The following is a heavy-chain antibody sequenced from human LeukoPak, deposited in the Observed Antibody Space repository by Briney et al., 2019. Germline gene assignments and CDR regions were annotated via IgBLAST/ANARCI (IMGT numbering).Heavy chain of an antibody. D-gene: IGHD3-3*01. V-gene: IGHV3-53*05. CDR3: AKDGVLYYDSWSDYSPHYFYMDV. Sequence: GGSLRLSCAASGFNISKTYLMWARQAPGKRLEWVSVTYAGGASWYADSVKGRFTISRDKSRDTLYLQMNSLRAEDTAVYYCAKDGVLYYDSWSDYSPHYFYMDVWGKGTTVTVSS. CDR2: TYAGGAS. J-gene: IGHJ6*03. CDR1: GFNISKTY.